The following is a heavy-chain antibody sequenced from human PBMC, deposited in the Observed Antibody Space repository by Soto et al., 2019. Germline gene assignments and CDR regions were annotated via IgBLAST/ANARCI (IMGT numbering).Heavy chain of an antibody. J-gene: IGHJ4*02. CDR3: ATTAAAAASD. D-gene: IGHD6-13*01. V-gene: IGHV3-7*01. CDR1: GFTFSIYW. Sequence: GGSLRLSCVGSGFTFSIYWMAWVRQAPGKGLEWVANIKEDGSTKFYADSVKGRFTISRDNAKNSLFLQMNSLGAEDTAVYYCATTAAAAASDWGQGTLVTVSS. CDR2: IKEDGSTK.